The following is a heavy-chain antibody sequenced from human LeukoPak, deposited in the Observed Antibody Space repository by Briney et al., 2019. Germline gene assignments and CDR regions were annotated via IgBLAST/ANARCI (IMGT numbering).Heavy chain of an antibody. Sequence: GGSLRLSCAASGFTFSSYAMHWVRQAPGKGLEWVAVISYDGSNKYYADSVKGRFTISRDNSKNTLYLQMNSLRAEDTAVYYCARDPAYGRSSPPNWFDPWGQGTLVTVSS. CDR3: ARDPAYGRSSPPNWFDP. CDR1: GFTFSSYA. J-gene: IGHJ5*02. V-gene: IGHV3-30*04. CDR2: ISYDGSNK. D-gene: IGHD6-6*01.